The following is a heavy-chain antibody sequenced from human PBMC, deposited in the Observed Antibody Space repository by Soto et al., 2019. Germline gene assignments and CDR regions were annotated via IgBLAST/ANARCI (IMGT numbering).Heavy chain of an antibody. CDR2: ISAYNGNT. Sequence: QVQLVQSGAEVKKPGASVKVSCKASGYTFTSYGIIWVRQAPGQGLEWMGSISAYNGNTNYAQKLQGRVTMTTDTSTSTAYMELRSLRSDDTAVYYCARVRCSGGSCHNRYWFDPWGQGTLVTVSS. V-gene: IGHV1-18*01. D-gene: IGHD2-15*01. CDR1: GYTFTSYG. J-gene: IGHJ5*02. CDR3: ARVRCSGGSCHNRYWFDP.